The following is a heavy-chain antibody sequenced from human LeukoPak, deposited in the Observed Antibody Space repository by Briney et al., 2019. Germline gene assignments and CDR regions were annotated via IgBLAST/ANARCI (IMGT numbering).Heavy chain of an antibody. D-gene: IGHD2-2*01. CDR1: GFTFTSTA. CDR2: ILVGSGNT. CDR3: ASDPPYTSSSAW. J-gene: IGHJ4*02. V-gene: IGHV1-58*01. Sequence: ASVPVSCKASGFTFTSTAVQWVRQARGQRLEWIGWILVGSGNTNYAQMFQERVTLTWDVSTSTAYMVLSSLRSEDTAIYYCASDPPYTSSSAWWGQGTLVTVSS.